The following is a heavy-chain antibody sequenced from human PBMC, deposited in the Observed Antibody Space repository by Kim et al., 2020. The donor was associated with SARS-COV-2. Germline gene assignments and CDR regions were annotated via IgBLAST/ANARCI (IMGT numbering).Heavy chain of an antibody. CDR3: ARALQVGTYYNYYFDS. D-gene: IGHD3-10*01. J-gene: IGHJ4*02. Sequence: GGSLRLSCAASGFTFSTYWMSWVRQAPGKGLEWVANIKQDGSEKYFVDSVKGRFTISRDNAKNSLYLQMNSLRAEDTAMYYCARALQVGTYYNYYFDSWGQGTLVTVSS. CDR2: IKQDGSEK. V-gene: IGHV3-7*01. CDR1: GFTFSTYW.